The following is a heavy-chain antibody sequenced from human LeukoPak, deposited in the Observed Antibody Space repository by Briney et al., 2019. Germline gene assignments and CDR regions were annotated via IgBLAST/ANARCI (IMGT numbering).Heavy chain of an antibody. Sequence: PGGSLKLSCSASGFTFSSYWMSWVRQAPGKGLEWVANIKPDGSERYNVDSVKGRFTTSRDNAKDSLYLQMNSLRAEDTAVYYCARDRSWYDYWGQGTLVTASS. CDR3: ARDRSWYDY. CDR2: IKPDGSER. J-gene: IGHJ4*02. CDR1: GFTFSSYW. D-gene: IGHD6-13*01. V-gene: IGHV3-7*05.